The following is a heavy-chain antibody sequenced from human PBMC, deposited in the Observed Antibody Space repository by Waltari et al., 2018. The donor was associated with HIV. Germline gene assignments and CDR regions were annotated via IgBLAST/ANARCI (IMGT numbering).Heavy chain of an antibody. V-gene: IGHV3-33*01. Sequence: QVQLVESGGGVVQPGRTLRLSCAASGFKFNNFGFHWVRQAPGKGLGWVAFIYYDGSNVFFADSVKGRFSISRDNSNKTVYLQMNNLRVDDTAVYYCARDFGGTYGPYYFDFWGQGALVTVSS. CDR2: IYYDGSNV. CDR3: ARDFGGTYGPYYFDF. J-gene: IGHJ4*02. D-gene: IGHD1-7*01. CDR1: GFKFNNFG.